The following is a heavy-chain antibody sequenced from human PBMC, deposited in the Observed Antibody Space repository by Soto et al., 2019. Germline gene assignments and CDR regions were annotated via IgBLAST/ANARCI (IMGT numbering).Heavy chain of an antibody. J-gene: IGHJ4*02. Sequence: SVKVSCKASVGTYSSYARRWVRQAPGQGLEWMGGSIPIFGTANYAQKFQGRVPITADESTSTAYMELSSLRSEDTAVYYCAAHRRTYYYDSSGNNYWGQGTLVTVSS. CDR2: SIPIFGTA. V-gene: IGHV1-69*13. CDR1: VGTYSSYA. D-gene: IGHD3-22*01. CDR3: AAHRRTYYYDSSGNNY.